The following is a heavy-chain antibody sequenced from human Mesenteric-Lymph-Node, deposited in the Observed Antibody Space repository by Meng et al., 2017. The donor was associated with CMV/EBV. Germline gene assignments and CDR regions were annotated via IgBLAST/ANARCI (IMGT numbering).Heavy chain of an antibody. Sequence: GSLRLSCTVSGGSISSSSYYWGWIRQPPGKGLEWIGSIYYSGRNYYNPSLKSRITISVDTSKNQFSLKLSSVTAADTAVYYCARRKVRGPTVYFDYWGQGTLVTVSS. D-gene: IGHD3-10*01. CDR1: GGSISSSSYY. J-gene: IGHJ4*02. CDR2: IYYSGRN. CDR3: ARRKVRGPTVYFDY. V-gene: IGHV4-39*01.